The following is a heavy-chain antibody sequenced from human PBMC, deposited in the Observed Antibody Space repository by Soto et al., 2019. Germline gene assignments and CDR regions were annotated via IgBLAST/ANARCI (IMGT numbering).Heavy chain of an antibody. V-gene: IGHV3-21*01. J-gene: IGHJ5*02. CDR1: GFTFSSYS. D-gene: IGHD6-6*01. CDR3: ARDSRAGIAARNNWFDP. CDR2: ISSSSSYI. Sequence: GGSLRLSCAASGFTFSSYSMNWVRQAPGKGLGWVSSISSSSSYIYYADSVKGRFTISRDNAKNSLYLQMNSLRAEDTAVYYCARDSRAGIAARNNWFDPWGQGTLVTVSS.